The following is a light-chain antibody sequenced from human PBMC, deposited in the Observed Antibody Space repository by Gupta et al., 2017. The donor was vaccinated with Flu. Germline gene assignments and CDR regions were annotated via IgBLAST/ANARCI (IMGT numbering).Light chain of an antibody. J-gene: IGLJ1*01. CDR3: AAWDDSLSGRV. CDR1: SSNIGSNY. V-gene: IGLV1-47*01. CDR2: RNN. Sequence: QSVLTQPPSASGTPGQRVTISCSGSSSNIGSNYVYWYQQLPGTAPKLLIYRNNQRPSGVPDRFSGSKSGTSASLAISGLRSYDEADYYCAAWDDSLSGRVFGTGTKFTVL.